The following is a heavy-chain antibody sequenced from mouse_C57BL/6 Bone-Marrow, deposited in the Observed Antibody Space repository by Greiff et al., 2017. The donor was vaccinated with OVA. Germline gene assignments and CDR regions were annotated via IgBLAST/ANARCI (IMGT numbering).Heavy chain of an antibody. V-gene: IGHV5-6*01. Sequence: EVQLVESGGDLVKPGGSLKLSCAASGFTFSSYGMSWVRQTPDKRLEWVATISSGGSYTYYPDSVKGRFTISRDNAKNTLYLQMSSLKSEDTAMYYCARRHTTVVARNAMDYWGQGTSVTVSS. D-gene: IGHD1-1*01. CDR1: GFTFSSYG. CDR3: ARRHTTVVARNAMDY. J-gene: IGHJ4*01. CDR2: ISSGGSYT.